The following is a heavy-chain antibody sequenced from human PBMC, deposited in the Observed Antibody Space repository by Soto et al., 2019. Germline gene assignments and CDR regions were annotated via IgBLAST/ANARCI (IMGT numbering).Heavy chain of an antibody. D-gene: IGHD3-16*01. CDR3: ARLWGWSVDY. Sequence: QVQLQESGPGLVKPSETLSLTCTVSGGSISSYYWSWIRQPPGKGLEWIGYIYYSGSTNYNPSLKRRVTISVDTSKNQFSLKLSSVTAADAAVYYCARLWGWSVDYGGQGTLVTVSS. CDR1: GGSISSYY. J-gene: IGHJ4*02. V-gene: IGHV4-59*08. CDR2: IYYSGST.